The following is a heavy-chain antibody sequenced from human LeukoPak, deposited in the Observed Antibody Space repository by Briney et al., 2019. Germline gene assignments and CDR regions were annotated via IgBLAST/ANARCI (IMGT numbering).Heavy chain of an antibody. D-gene: IGHD4-17*01. Sequence: PGGSLRLSCAASAFTFSSYGMHWVRQAPGKGLEWVAFIRYDGSNKYYADSVKGRFTMSRDNSKNTLYLQMNSLRAEDTAVYYCAKEIWPTVTIPGRTYSACWGQGTLVTASS. V-gene: IGHV3-30*02. CDR1: AFTFSSYG. CDR2: IRYDGSNK. CDR3: AKEIWPTVTIPGRTYSAC. J-gene: IGHJ4*02.